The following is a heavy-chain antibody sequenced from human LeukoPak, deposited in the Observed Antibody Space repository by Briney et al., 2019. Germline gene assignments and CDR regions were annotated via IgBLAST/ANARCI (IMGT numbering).Heavy chain of an antibody. CDR1: GGTFSSYA. J-gene: IGHJ6*03. D-gene: IGHD6-13*01. Sequence: SVKVSCKASGGTFSSYAISWVRQAPGQGLEWMGGIIPIFGTANYAQKFQGRVTITADESTSTAYMELSSLRSEDTAVYYCASPGPRIAAAGTYYYYYYMDVWGKGTTVTISS. CDR2: IIPIFGTA. CDR3: ASPGPRIAAAGTYYYYYYMDV. V-gene: IGHV1-69*01.